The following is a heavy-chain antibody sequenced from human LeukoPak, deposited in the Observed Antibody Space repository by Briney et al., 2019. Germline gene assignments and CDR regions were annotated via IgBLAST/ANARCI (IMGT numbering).Heavy chain of an antibody. J-gene: IGHJ4*02. D-gene: IGHD3-10*01. V-gene: IGHV3-64*01. CDR3: ARSPSYFGSARYYFDS. Sequence: GGSLRLSCAASGFTFSNYAMHWVRQAPGKGLEYVSAISASGSSTYYANSVKGRFTISRDNSKNTLYLQVGSLTVEDMAVYYCARSPSYFGSARYYFDSWGRGTLVTVSS. CDR1: GFTFSNYA. CDR2: ISASGSST.